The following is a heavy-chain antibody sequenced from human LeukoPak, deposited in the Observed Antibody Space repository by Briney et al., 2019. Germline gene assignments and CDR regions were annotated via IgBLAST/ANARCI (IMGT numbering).Heavy chain of an antibody. D-gene: IGHD6-6*01. J-gene: IGHJ5*02. CDR3: AREARNNWFDP. V-gene: IGHV3-21*01. CDR1: GFTFTSYS. CDR2: ISSSSAYI. Sequence: GGSLRLSCAASGFTFTSYSMNWVRQAPGKGLEWVSSISSSSAYIYYAESVKGRFTISRDNAKNSLFLQMNSLGAEDTAVYYCAREARNNWFDPWGQGTLVTVSS.